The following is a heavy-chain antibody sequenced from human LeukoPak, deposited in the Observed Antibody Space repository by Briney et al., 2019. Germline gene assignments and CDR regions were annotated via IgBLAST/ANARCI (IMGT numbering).Heavy chain of an antibody. CDR3: ASLIYDSSGYYFDK. D-gene: IGHD3-22*01. CDR1: GGSISSYH. Sequence: PSETLSLTCTVSGGSISSYHWSWIRQSPGKGLEWMGYIQYSGSTNRNPSLKSRVTISVDTSKNQFYLKLSSVTAADTAVYYCASLIYDSSGYYFDKWGQGTLVTVSS. CDR2: IQYSGST. V-gene: IGHV4-59*08. J-gene: IGHJ4*02.